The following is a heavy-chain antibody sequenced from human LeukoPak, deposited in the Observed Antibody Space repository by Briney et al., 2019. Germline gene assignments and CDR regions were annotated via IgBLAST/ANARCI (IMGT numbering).Heavy chain of an antibody. CDR2: IYSSGST. Sequence: SETLSLTCTVSGGSISNYYWNWIRQPPGKGLEWIGYIYSSGSTYFNPSLTSRVTISVDTSKNQFSLNLTSLTAADTAVYYCARADYGGNSAAFNIWGQGTMVTVSS. V-gene: IGHV4-59*01. D-gene: IGHD4-23*01. CDR3: ARADYGGNSAAFNI. CDR1: GGSISNYY. J-gene: IGHJ3*02.